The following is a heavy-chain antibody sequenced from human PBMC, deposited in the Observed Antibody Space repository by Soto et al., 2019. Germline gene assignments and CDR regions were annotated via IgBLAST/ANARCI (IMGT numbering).Heavy chain of an antibody. CDR3: ARSIAVAGTVDY. Sequence: WASVKVSCKASGYTFTSYGISWVRQAPGQGLEWMGRISAHNGNTNYAQKLQGRVTMTTDTSTSTAYMELRSLRSDDTAVYYCARSIAVAGTVDYWGQGTLVTVSS. D-gene: IGHD6-19*01. CDR2: ISAHNGNT. V-gene: IGHV1-18*04. J-gene: IGHJ4*02. CDR1: GYTFTSYG.